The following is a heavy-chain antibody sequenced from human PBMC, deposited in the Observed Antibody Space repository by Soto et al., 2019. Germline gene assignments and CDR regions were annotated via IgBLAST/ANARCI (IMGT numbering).Heavy chain of an antibody. CDR3: ARGWIDY. Sequence: PGGSLRLSCAASGFTFSSFDMHWVRQAPGKGLEYVSTISSTGGNTYYANSVKGRFTISRDDSKNTLYLQMGSLRADDMALYYCARGWIDYWGQGTLVTVSS. CDR1: GFTFSSFD. CDR2: ISSTGGNT. J-gene: IGHJ4*02. V-gene: IGHV3-64*01.